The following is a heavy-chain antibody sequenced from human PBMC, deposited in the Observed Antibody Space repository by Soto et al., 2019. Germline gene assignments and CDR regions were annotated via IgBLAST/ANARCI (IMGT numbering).Heavy chain of an antibody. CDR1: GFTFTSSA. D-gene: IGHD2-8*01. J-gene: IGHJ4*02. V-gene: IGHV1-58*01. CDR3: AADATAWQQMVPSDY. Sequence: SVKVSCKASGFTFTSSAFQWVRQARGQRLEWIGWIAVGSGYTNYAQRFQDRVTLTGDMSTATTYMELSRLTSEDTAIYYCAADATAWQQMVPSDYWGQGTLVTVSS. CDR2: IAVGSGYT.